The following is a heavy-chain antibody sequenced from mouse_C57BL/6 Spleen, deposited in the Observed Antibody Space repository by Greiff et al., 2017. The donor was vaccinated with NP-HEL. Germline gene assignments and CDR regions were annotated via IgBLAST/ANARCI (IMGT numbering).Heavy chain of an antibody. J-gene: IGHJ3*01. D-gene: IGHD3-2*02. CDR1: GYTFTSYG. V-gene: IGHV1-81*01. Sequence: VQLQQSGAELARPGASVKLSCKASGYTFTSYGISWVKQRTGQGLEWIGEIYPRSGNTYYNEKFKGKATLTADKSSSTAYMGLRSLTSEDSAVYFCARDDSSGPWFAYWGQGTLVTVSA. CDR2: IYPRSGNT. CDR3: ARDDSSGPWFAY.